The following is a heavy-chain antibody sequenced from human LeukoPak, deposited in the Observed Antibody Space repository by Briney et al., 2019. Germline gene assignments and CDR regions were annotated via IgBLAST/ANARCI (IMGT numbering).Heavy chain of an antibody. CDR1: GGSFSGYY. V-gene: IGHV4-34*01. CDR2: INHSGST. D-gene: IGHD2-21*02. CDR3: ARDSSVVTSSDAFDI. J-gene: IGHJ3*02. Sequence: SETLSLTCAVYGGSFSGYYWSWIRQPPGKGLEWIGEINHSGSTNYNPSLKSRVTISVDTSKNLFSLRLTSVTAADTAVYYCARDSSVVTSSDAFDIWGPGTMVTVSS.